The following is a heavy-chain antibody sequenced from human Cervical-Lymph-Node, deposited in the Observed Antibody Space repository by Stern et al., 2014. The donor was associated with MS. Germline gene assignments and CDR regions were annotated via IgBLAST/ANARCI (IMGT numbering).Heavy chain of an antibody. V-gene: IGHV3-21*01. CDR3: ARDQDWNYGVDY. CDR1: GFTFSSHT. CDR2: VSSSRDYI. D-gene: IGHD1-7*01. J-gene: IGHJ4*02. Sequence: EDQLVESGGGLVKPGGSLRLSCAASGFTFSSHTMTWVRQAPGKGLEWVSSVSSSRDYIYYADSLKGRFTISRDNAKNSVYLQMNSLRVEDTAVYYCARDQDWNYGVDYWGQGTLVTVSS.